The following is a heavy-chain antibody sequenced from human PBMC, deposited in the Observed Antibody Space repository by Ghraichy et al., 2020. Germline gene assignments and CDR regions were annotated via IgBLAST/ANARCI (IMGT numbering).Heavy chain of an antibody. D-gene: IGHD6-13*01. V-gene: IGHV4-59*01. CDR3: ARVYSSSWYGIDY. J-gene: IGHJ4*02. CDR1: GGSISSYY. Sequence: GSLRLSCTVSGGSISSYYWSWIRQPPGKGLEWIGYIYYSGSTNYNPSLKSRVTISVDTSKNQFSLKLSSVTAADTAVYYCARVYSSSWYGIDYWGQGILVTVSS. CDR2: IYYSGST.